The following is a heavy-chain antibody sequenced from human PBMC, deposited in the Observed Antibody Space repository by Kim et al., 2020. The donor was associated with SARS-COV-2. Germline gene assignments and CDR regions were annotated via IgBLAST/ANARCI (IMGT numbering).Heavy chain of an antibody. CDR3: ARTSGDGMDV. D-gene: IGHD3-10*01. CDR2: TSYDETRK. J-gene: IGHJ6*02. V-gene: IGHV3-30-3*01. CDR1: GFAFDVFA. Sequence: GGSLRLSCSASGFAFDVFAMHWVRQAPGKGLEWVAVTSYDETRKYYADSVQGRFSISRDDSKNTLLLQMDDLRPEDTAVYYCARTSGDGMDVWGHGTTV.